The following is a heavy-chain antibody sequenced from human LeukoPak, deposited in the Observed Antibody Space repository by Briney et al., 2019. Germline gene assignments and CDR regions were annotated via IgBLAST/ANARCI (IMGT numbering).Heavy chain of an antibody. Sequence: SETLSLTCAVYGGSFSGYYWSWIRQPPGKGLEWIGEINHSGSTNYNPSLKSRVTISVDTSKNQFSLKLSSVTAADTAVYYCARDDPLGGDAFDIWGQGTMVTVSS. J-gene: IGHJ3*02. V-gene: IGHV4-34*01. D-gene: IGHD3-16*01. CDR1: GGSFSGYY. CDR2: INHSGST. CDR3: ARDDPLGGDAFDI.